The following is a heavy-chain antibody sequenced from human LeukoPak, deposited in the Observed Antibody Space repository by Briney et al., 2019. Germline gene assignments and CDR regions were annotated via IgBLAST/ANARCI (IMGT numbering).Heavy chain of an antibody. CDR1: GGSISSYY. D-gene: IGHD1-26*01. V-gene: IGHV4-59*01. Sequence: SETLSLTCTVSGGSISSYYWNWIRQPPGKGLEWIGYTYYSGSTNYNPSLKSRVTISVDTSKNQFSLKLSSVTAADTAVYYCARSSGSYSRFDYWGQGTLVTASS. CDR3: ARSSGSYSRFDY. CDR2: TYYSGST. J-gene: IGHJ4*02.